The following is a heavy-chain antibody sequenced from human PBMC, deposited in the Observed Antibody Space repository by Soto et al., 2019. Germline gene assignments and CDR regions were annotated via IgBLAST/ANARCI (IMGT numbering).Heavy chain of an antibody. V-gene: IGHV1-69*02. CDR1: GGTFSSYT. CDR3: ARVPYDYVWGSYRYSYYYGMDV. J-gene: IGHJ6*02. D-gene: IGHD3-16*02. Sequence: QVQLVQSGAEVKKPGSSVKVSCKASGGTFSSYTISWVRQAPGQGLEWMGRIIPILGIANYAQKFQGRVTITADNSTSTAYMELSSLRSEDTAVYYCARVPYDYVWGSYRYSYYYGMDVWGQGTTVTVSS. CDR2: IIPILGIA.